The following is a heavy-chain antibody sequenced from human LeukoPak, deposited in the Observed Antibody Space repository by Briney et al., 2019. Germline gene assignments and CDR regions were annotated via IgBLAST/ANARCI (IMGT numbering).Heavy chain of an antibody. D-gene: IGHD2-2*01. CDR1: GGSISSSNW. CDR3: ARVQLIVVVPAAMHRWFDP. V-gene: IGHV4-4*02. CDR2: IYHSGST. J-gene: IGHJ5*02. Sequence: SETLSLTCAVSGGSISSSNWWSWVRQPPGKGLEWIGEIYHSGSTNYNPSLKSRVTISVGKSKNQFSLKLSSVTAADTAVYYCARVQLIVVVPAAMHRWFDPWGQGTLVTVSS.